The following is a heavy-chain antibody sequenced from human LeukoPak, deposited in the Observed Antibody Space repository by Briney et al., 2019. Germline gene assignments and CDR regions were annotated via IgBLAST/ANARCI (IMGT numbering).Heavy chain of an antibody. J-gene: IGHJ6*03. CDR1: GASFSSSPYY. Sequence: SETLSLTCSVSGASFSSSPYYWGWIRHPQGKGLEGMGNFYYGGTTYYNPSLKSRITPSVDRSENQFSLKLSSVTAADTAVYYCARQGEHSGVYYYMDVWGKGTTVTVSS. CDR3: ARQGEHSGVYYYMDV. CDR2: FYYGGTT. V-gene: IGHV4-39*01. D-gene: IGHD2-15*01.